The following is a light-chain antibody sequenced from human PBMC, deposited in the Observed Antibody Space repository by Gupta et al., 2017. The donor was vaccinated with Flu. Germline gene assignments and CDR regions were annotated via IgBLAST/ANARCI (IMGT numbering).Light chain of an antibody. CDR1: RSNIEAGYD. CDR3: QSYDSSLSGWV. V-gene: IGLV1-40*01. J-gene: IGLJ3*02. CDR2: GNN. Sequence: QSVLTQPPSVSGAPGQRVTISCTGSRSNIEAGYDVHWYQHLPGAAPTLLIYGNNNRPSGVPDRFSGSKSDTSASLAITGLQAEDEADYYCQSYDSSLSGWVFGGGTKLTVL.